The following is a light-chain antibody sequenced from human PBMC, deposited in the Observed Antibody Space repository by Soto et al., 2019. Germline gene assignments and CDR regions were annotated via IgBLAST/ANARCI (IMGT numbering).Light chain of an antibody. J-gene: IGKJ1*01. Sequence: EIVLTQSPGTLSLSRGEGSTLSCRASQSVSYYLAWYQQKPGQAPRLLISGTSSRATGIPDRFSGSGAGTDFTLTISRLEPEDFAVYYCQQYGTTPWTFGQGTKVDNK. CDR1: QSVSYY. CDR3: QQYGTTPWT. V-gene: IGKV3-20*01. CDR2: GTS.